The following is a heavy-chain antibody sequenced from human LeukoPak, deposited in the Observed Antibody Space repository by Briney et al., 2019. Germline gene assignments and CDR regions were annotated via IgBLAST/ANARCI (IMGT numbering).Heavy chain of an antibody. CDR3: ARGRDRSKAGDH. D-gene: IGHD5-24*01. J-gene: IGHJ4*02. V-gene: IGHV4-34*01. CDR1: GGSCDDYY. CDR2: IHPHGIF. Sequence: SETLSLTCDVSGGSCDDYYCSWIRQPPGKGLEWIGEIHPHGIFYYNSSLVSRVTMSIDTSKSQFSLRLPSVTAADTAFYYCARGRDRSKAGDHWGQGSLVTVSS.